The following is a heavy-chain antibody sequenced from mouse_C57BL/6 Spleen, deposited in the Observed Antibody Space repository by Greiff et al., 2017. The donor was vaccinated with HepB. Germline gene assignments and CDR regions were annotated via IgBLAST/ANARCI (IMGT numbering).Heavy chain of an antibody. J-gene: IGHJ1*03. CDR2: ISSGSSTI. V-gene: IGHV5-17*01. D-gene: IGHD1-1*02. CDR3: ARCGSGRDWYFGV. CDR1: GFTFSDYG. Sequence: EVKLVESGGGLVKPGGSLKLSCAASGFTFSDYGMHWVRQAPEKGLEWVAYISSGSSTIDYADTVKGRFTISIDNAKNTLFLQLTSLRSEDTAVYYCARCGSGRDWYFGVWGTGTTVTAAS.